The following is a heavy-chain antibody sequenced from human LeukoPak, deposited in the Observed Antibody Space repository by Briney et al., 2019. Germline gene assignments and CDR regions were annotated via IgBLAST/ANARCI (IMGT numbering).Heavy chain of an antibody. CDR3: ASYSCSGGSCYDY. CDR1: GGSYSGYY. Sequence: PSETLSLTCAVYGGSYSGYYWSWIRQPPGKGLEWIGEINHSGSTNYNPSLKSRVTISVDTSKNQFSLKLSSVTAADTAVYYCASYSCSGGSCYDYWGQGTLVTVSS. V-gene: IGHV4-34*01. D-gene: IGHD2-15*01. CDR2: INHSGST. J-gene: IGHJ4*02.